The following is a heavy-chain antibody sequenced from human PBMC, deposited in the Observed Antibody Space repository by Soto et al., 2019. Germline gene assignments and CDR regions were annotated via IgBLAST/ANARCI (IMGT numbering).Heavy chain of an antibody. CDR3: ARARHMAYCSSTSCLVGPGY. D-gene: IGHD2-2*01. Sequence: GASVKVSCKASGYTFTSYDINWVRQATGQELEWMGWINASNGNTKYSQKFQGRVTITRDTSASTAYMELSSLRSEDTAVYYCARARHMAYCSSTSCLVGPGYWGQGTLVTVSS. CDR1: GYTFTSYD. J-gene: IGHJ4*02. V-gene: IGHV1-3*01. CDR2: INASNGNT.